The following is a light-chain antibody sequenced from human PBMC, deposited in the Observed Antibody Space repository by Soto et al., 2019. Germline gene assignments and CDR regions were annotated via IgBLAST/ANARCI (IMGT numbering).Light chain of an antibody. CDR3: SSYTTSRTYV. CDR1: SSDVGHYNL. V-gene: IGLV2-14*01. Sequence: QSALTQPASVSGSPGQSITFSCTGTSSDVGHYNLVSWYQQHPGKAPKVMIYDVNNRPSGVSNRFSGSKSGNTASLTISGLQAEDEADYYCSSYTTSRTYVFGAGTKVTVL. CDR2: DVN. J-gene: IGLJ1*01.